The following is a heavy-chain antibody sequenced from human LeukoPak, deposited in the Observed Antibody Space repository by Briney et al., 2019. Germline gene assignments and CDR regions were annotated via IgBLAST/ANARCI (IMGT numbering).Heavy chain of an antibody. CDR2: IYHSGST. CDR3: AGAFLSPGDYGFDY. D-gene: IGHD4-17*01. J-gene: IGHJ4*02. CDR1: GGSISSGGYY. Sequence: PSETLSLTCTVSGGSISSGGYYWSWIRQPPGKGLEWIGYIYHSGSTYYNPSLKSRVTILVDRPKNQFSLKLSSVTAADTAVYYCAGAFLSPGDYGFDYWGQGTLVTVSS. V-gene: IGHV4-30-2*01.